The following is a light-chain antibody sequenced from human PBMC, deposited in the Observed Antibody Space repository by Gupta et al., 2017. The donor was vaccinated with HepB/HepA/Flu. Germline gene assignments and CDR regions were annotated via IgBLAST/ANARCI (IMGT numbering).Light chain of an antibody. CDR1: QSVLYSSNNKNY. Sequence: DIVMTQSPDSLAVSLGERATIHCKSSQSVLYSSNNKNYLAWYQQKPGQPPKLLIYWVSTRESGVPDRFSGSGSGTDFTLTISSLQAEDVAIYYCQQYYSTPLTFGQGTRLEIK. CDR3: QQYYSTPLT. V-gene: IGKV4-1*01. J-gene: IGKJ5*01. CDR2: WVS.